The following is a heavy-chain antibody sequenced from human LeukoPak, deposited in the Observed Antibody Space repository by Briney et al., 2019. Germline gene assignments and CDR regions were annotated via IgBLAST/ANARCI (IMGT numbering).Heavy chain of an antibody. Sequence: SGGSLRLSCATSGFTFNSYWMSWVRQAPGKGLEWVANIKPDGSEKYYVASVTGRFTISRDNAKNSLYLQMNSLRADDTAVYYCARGGEGYCSGGSCGGEFDYWGQGTLVTVSS. CDR2: IKPDGSEK. CDR1: GFTFNSYW. V-gene: IGHV3-7*01. CDR3: ARGGEGYCSGGSCGGEFDY. D-gene: IGHD2-15*01. J-gene: IGHJ4*02.